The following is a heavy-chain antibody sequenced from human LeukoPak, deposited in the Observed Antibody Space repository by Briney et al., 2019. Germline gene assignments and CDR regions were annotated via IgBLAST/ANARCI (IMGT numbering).Heavy chain of an antibody. Sequence: GGSLRLSCTASGFTFGDYAMSWVRQAPGKGLEWVSSISSSSSYIYYADSVKGRFTISRDNAKNSLYLQMNSLRAEDTAVYYCARGHCSSTSCYGWFDPWGQGTLVTVSS. CDR1: GFTFGDYA. CDR3: ARGHCSSTSCYGWFDP. D-gene: IGHD2-2*01. J-gene: IGHJ5*02. V-gene: IGHV3-21*01. CDR2: ISSSSSYI.